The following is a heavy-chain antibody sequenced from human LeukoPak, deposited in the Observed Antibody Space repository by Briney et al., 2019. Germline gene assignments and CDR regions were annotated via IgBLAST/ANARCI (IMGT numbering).Heavy chain of an antibody. V-gene: IGHV3-15*01. D-gene: IGHD3-3*01. CDR3: TTDPRETITYHDFWSGYYSPNWFDP. CDR1: GFTFSNAW. CDR2: IKSKTDGGTT. J-gene: IGHJ5*02. Sequence: GGSLRLSCAASGFTFSNAWMSWVRQAPGKGLEWVGRIKSKTDGGTTDYAAPVKGRFTISRDDSKNTLYLQMNSLKTEDTAVYYCTTDPRETITYHDFWSGYYSPNWFDPWGQGTLATVSS.